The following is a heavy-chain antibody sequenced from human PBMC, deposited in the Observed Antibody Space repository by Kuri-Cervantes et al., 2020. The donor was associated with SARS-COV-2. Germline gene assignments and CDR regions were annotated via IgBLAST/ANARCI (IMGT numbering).Heavy chain of an antibody. CDR3: ARAAAGPYYYYYGMDV. Sequence: GESLKISCAASGFTFSSYAMSWVRQAPGKGLEWVSVIFSGGSSTYYADSVKGRFTISRHNSKNTLYLQMNSLRAEDTAVYYCARAAAGPYYYYYGMDVWGQGTTVTVSS. CDR1: GFTFSSYA. CDR2: IFSGGSST. J-gene: IGHJ6*02. V-gene: IGHV3-23*03. D-gene: IGHD6-13*01.